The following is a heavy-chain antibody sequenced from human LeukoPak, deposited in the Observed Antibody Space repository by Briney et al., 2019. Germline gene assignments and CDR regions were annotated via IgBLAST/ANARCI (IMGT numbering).Heavy chain of an antibody. J-gene: IGHJ5*02. CDR3: ARSPRYTMVRGVIDL. CDR1: GGSISSGGYS. CDR2: IYYSGST. V-gene: IGHV4-31*11. Sequence: PSETLSPTCAVSGGSISSGGYSWSWIRQPPGKGLEWIGYIYYSGSTYYNPSPKSRVTISVDTSKNQFSLKLSSVTAADTAVYYCARSPRYTMVRGVIDLWGQGTLVTVSS. D-gene: IGHD3-10*01.